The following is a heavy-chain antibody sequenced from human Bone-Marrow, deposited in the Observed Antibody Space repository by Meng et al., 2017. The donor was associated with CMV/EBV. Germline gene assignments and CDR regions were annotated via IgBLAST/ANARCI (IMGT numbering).Heavy chain of an antibody. CDR3: AKDAKQLWLSYLDY. CDR2: VRGSGGAT. D-gene: IGHD5-18*01. V-gene: IGHV3-43*02. CDR1: GFSFSGYA. Sequence: GESLKISCAASGFSFSGYAMYWVRQAPGKGLEWVSNVRGSGGATYYADSVKGRFTISRDNSKNSLYLQMNSLRTEDTALYYCAKDAKQLWLSYLDYWGQGTLVTVSS. J-gene: IGHJ4*02.